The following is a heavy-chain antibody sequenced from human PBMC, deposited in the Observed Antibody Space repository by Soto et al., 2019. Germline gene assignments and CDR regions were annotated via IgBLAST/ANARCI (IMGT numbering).Heavy chain of an antibody. J-gene: IGHJ4*02. CDR2: INAGNGNT. V-gene: IGHV1-3*05. Sequence: QVQLVQSGAEEKKPGASVKVSCKASGYTFTSYAMHWVRQAPGQRLEWMGWINAGNGNTKYSQKFQGRVTITRDTSASIAYMELSSLRSEDTAVYYCARAWVVVTAPDYWGQGTLVTVSS. CDR1: GYTFTSYA. D-gene: IGHD2-21*02. CDR3: ARAWVVVTAPDY.